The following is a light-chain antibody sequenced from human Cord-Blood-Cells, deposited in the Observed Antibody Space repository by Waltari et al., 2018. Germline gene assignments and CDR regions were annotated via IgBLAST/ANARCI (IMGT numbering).Light chain of an antibody. J-gene: IGKJ4*01. V-gene: IGKV4-1*01. Sequence: DIVMTQSPDSLAVSLGERATLNCQSSQSVLYSSNNKNYLDWYQQKPGQPPKLLIYWASTRESGVPDRVSGSGSGTDFTLTISSLQAEDVAVYYCQQYYSTPLTFGGGTKVEIK. CDR1: QSVLYSSNNKNY. CDR3: QQYYSTPLT. CDR2: WAS.